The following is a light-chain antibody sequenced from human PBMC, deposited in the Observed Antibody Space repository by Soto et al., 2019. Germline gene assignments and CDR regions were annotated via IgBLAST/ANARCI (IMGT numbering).Light chain of an antibody. CDR1: QSVDSN. Sequence: EVVMTQSPATLSVSPGERATLSYRASQSVDSNLVWYQQKPGQAPRLLIYGASTRATGIPGRFSGSGFGTEFTLAISSLQSEDFAVYYCQQYKHWPRTFGQGTKVEI. J-gene: IGKJ1*01. CDR2: GAS. V-gene: IGKV3-15*01. CDR3: QQYKHWPRT.